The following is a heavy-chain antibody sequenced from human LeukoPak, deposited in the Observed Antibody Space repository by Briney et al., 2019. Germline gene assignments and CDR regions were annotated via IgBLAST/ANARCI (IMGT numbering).Heavy chain of an antibody. D-gene: IGHD3-10*01. Sequence: SETLSLTCTVSGGSISSYYWSWIRQPPGKGLEWIGYIYYSGSTNYNPSLKSRVTISVDTSKNQFSLKLSSVTAADTAVYYCAGSYVTMVRGVSRYFDYWGQGTLVTVSS. CDR3: AGSYVTMVRGVSRYFDY. CDR2: IYYSGST. J-gene: IGHJ4*02. V-gene: IGHV4-59*01. CDR1: GGSISSYY.